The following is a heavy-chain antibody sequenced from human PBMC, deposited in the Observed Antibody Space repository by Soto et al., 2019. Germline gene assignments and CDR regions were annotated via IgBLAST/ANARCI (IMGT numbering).Heavy chain of an antibody. CDR2: ISGSGGST. J-gene: IGHJ4*02. CDR3: AKDSYSSGRIYYFDY. Sequence: PGGSLRLSCSASGFAFSSSAMRWVRPAPGKGLEWVSAISGSGGSTYCADSVKGRFTISRDNSKNTLYLQMNSLRAEDTAVYYCAKDSYSSGRIYYFDYWGQGTLVTVSS. D-gene: IGHD2-15*01. V-gene: IGHV3-23*01. CDR1: GFAFSSSA.